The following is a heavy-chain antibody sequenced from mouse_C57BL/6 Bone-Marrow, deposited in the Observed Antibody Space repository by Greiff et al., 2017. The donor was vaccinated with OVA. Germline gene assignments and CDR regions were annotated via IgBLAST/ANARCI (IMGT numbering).Heavy chain of an antibody. Sequence: VHVKQSGAELVRPGASVKLSCTASGFNIKDDYMHWVKQRPEQGLEWIGWIDPENGDTEYASKFQGKATITADTSSNTAYLQLSSLTSEDTAVYYCTTGVYGNYGWYFDVWGTGTTATVSS. J-gene: IGHJ1*03. CDR1: GFNIKDDY. D-gene: IGHD2-1*01. CDR3: TTGVYGNYGWYFDV. V-gene: IGHV14-4*01. CDR2: IDPENGDT.